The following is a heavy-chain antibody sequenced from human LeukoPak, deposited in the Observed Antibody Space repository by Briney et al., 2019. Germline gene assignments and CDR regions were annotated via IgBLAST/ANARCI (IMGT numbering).Heavy chain of an antibody. CDR2: IYYTGGT. Sequence: SETLSLTCTVSGGSINNYYWTWIRQPPGKGLEWIGYIYYTGGTNYNPSLKSRVTISVDTSKNQFSLKLSSVTAADTAVYYCARGGAVAWETDYSYYYMDVWGRGTSVTVSS. CDR1: GGSINNYY. V-gene: IGHV4-59*01. D-gene: IGHD6-19*01. J-gene: IGHJ6*03. CDR3: ARGGAVAWETDYSYYYMDV.